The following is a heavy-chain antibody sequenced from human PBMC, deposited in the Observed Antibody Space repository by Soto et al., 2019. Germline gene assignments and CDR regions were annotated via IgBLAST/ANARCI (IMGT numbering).Heavy chain of an antibody. CDR3: ARDLGIAVAGTPFHWFDP. Sequence: AASVKVSCKASGYTFTSYGISWVRQAPGQGLEWMGWISAYNGNTNYAQKLQGRVTMTTDTSTSTAYMELRSLRSDDTAVYYCARDLGIAVAGTPFHWFDPWGQGTLVTVSS. D-gene: IGHD6-19*01. V-gene: IGHV1-18*01. CDR2: ISAYNGNT. CDR1: GYTFTSYG. J-gene: IGHJ5*02.